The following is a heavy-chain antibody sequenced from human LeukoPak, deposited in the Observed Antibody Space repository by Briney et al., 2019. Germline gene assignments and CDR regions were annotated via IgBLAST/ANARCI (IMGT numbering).Heavy chain of an antibody. CDR3: ARSYSDTSGYYFDY. J-gene: IGHJ4*02. V-gene: IGHV4-59*12. Sequence: SETLSLTCTVSGGSISSYYWSWIRQPPGKGLEWIGYIYYSGSTNYNPSLKSRVTISVDTSKNQFSLKLSAVTAADTAVYYCARSYSDTSGYYFDYWGQGTLVTVSS. D-gene: IGHD3-22*01. CDR1: GGSISSYY. CDR2: IYYSGST.